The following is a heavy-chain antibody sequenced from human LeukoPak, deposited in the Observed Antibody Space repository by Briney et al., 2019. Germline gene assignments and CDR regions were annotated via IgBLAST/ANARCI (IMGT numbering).Heavy chain of an antibody. CDR1: GFTFRSYG. Sequence: GGSLRLSCAASGFTFRSYGMSWVRQALGKGLEWVSIISGNGANTYYADSVRGRFTISRDNSQNTLYLQMNSLRAEDTAVYYCAKDRVDPADYWGQGTLVTVSS. V-gene: IGHV3-23*01. CDR2: ISGNGANT. J-gene: IGHJ4*02. CDR3: AKDRVDPADY. D-gene: IGHD5-24*01.